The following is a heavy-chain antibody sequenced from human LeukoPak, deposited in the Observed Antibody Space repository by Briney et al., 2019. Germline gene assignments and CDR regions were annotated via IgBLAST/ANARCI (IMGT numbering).Heavy chain of an antibody. CDR3: ARDKYYYDSSGYFNYYYYYYTDV. CDR2: IKQDGSEK. J-gene: IGHJ6*03. D-gene: IGHD3-22*01. CDR1: GFTFSSYW. Sequence: GGSLRLSCAASGFTFSSYWMSWVRQAPGKGLEWVANIKQDGSEKYYVDSVKGRFTISRDNAKNSLYLQMNSLRAEDTAVYYCARDKYYYDSSGYFNYYYYYYTDVWGKGTTVTVSS. V-gene: IGHV3-7*01.